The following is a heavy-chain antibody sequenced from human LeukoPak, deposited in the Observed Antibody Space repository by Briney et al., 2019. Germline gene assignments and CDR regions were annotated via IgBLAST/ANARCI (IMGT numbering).Heavy chain of an antibody. CDR1: GFTSSSYA. J-gene: IGHJ4*02. CDR3: VKDSGWFHFDS. CDR2: VSGSGDRM. Sequence: GGSLRLSCAASGFTSSSYALNWVRQAPGKGLEWVATVSGSGDRMYHADSVKGRFTISRDNAKSSLHLQMNGLRAEDTAMYYCVKDSGWFHFDSWGQGTLVTVSS. V-gene: IGHV3-23*01. D-gene: IGHD6-19*01.